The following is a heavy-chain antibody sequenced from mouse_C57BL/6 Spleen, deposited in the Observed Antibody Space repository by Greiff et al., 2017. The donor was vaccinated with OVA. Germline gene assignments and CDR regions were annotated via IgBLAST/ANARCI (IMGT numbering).Heavy chain of an antibody. V-gene: IGHV1-55*01. CDR2: IYPGSGST. CDR1: GYTFTSYW. D-gene: IGHD1-1*01. CDR3: ARSDYYGSSYGYFDV. Sequence: QVQLQQSGAELVKPGASVKMSCKASGYTFTSYWITWVKQRPGQGLEWIGDIYPGSGSTNYNEKFKSKATLTVDTSSSTAYMQLSSLTSEDSAVYYCARSDYYGSSYGYFDVWGTGTTVTVSS. J-gene: IGHJ1*03.